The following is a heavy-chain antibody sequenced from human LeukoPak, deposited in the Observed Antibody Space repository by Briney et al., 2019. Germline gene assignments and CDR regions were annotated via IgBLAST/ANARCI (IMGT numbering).Heavy chain of an antibody. Sequence: GGSLRLSCAASGFTFSHYAMHWVRQAPGKGLEWVAVISYHGSDKYYADSVRGRFTISRDNSKNTLYLQMDSLRVEDTALYYCAKGYSFGIDYWGQGTLVTVSS. CDR3: AKGYSFGIDY. V-gene: IGHV3-30-3*01. CDR2: ISYHGSDK. D-gene: IGHD5-18*01. CDR1: GFTFSHYA. J-gene: IGHJ4*02.